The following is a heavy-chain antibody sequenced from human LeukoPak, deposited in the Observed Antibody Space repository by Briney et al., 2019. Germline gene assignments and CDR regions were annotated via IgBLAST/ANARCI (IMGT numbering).Heavy chain of an antibody. CDR3: ARDRPDRSVDY. CDR2: IYHSGST. J-gene: IGHJ4*02. D-gene: IGHD1-14*01. V-gene: IGHV4-30-2*01. CDR1: GGSFSGYS. Sequence: SETLSLTCAVYGGSFSGYSWSWIRQPPGKGLEWIGYIYHSGSTYYNPSLKSRVTISVDRSKNQFSLKLSSVTAADTAVYYCARDRPDRSVDYWGQGTLVTVSS.